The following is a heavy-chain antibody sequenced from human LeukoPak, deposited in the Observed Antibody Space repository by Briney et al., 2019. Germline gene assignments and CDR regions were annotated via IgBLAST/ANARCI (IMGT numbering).Heavy chain of an antibody. CDR2: ISSSGSTI. J-gene: IGHJ3*02. CDR1: GFTFSSYE. V-gene: IGHV3-48*03. CDR3: ARDLVTTLHHRAFDI. Sequence: AGGSLRLSCAASGFTFSSYEMNWVRQAPGKGLERVSYISSSGSTIYYADSVKGRFTISRDNAKNPLYLQMNSLRAEDTAVYYCARDLVTTLHHRAFDIWGQGTMVTVSS. D-gene: IGHD4-17*01.